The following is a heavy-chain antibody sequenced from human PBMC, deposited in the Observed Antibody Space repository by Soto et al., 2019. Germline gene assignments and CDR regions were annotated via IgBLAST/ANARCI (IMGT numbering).Heavy chain of an antibody. J-gene: IGHJ3*02. V-gene: IGHV1-18*04. CDR2: ISAYNGNT. Sequence: SVKVACKASGYTFPSYGISWVRQAPGQGLEWMGWISAYNGNTNYAQKLQGRVTMTTDTSTSTAYMELRSLRSDDTAVYYCARGKQLARLDAFDIWGQGTMVTVSS. D-gene: IGHD6-13*01. CDR1: GYTFPSYG. CDR3: ARGKQLARLDAFDI.